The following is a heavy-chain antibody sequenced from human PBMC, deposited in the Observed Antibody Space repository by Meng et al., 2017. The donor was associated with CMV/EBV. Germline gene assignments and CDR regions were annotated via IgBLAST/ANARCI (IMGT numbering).Heavy chain of an antibody. CDR3: ARVMGTIFGVVKNYFDY. D-gene: IGHD3-3*01. CDR2: IKQDGSEK. CDR1: GFTFSSYA. Sequence: GESLKISCAASGFTFSSYAMHWVRQAPGKGLEWVANIKQDGSEKYYVDSVKGRFTISRDNAKNSLYLQMNSLRAEDTAVYYCARVMGTIFGVVKNYFDYWGQGTLVTVSS. J-gene: IGHJ4*02. V-gene: IGHV3-7*01.